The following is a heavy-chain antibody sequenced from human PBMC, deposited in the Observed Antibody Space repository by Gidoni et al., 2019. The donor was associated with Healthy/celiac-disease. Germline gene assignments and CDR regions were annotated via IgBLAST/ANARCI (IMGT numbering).Heavy chain of an antibody. CDR2: ISYDGSNK. J-gene: IGHJ4*02. V-gene: IGHV3-30*18. D-gene: IGHD3-10*01. CDR3: AKDQRVLLWFGEFDY. Sequence: QVQLVESGGGVVQPGRSLRLSCAASGFTFSSYGMHWVRQAPGKGREWVAVISYDGSNKHDADSVKGRFTISRDNSKNTLYLQMNSLRAEDTAGYYCAKDQRVLLWFGEFDYWGQGTLVTVSS. CDR1: GFTFSSYG.